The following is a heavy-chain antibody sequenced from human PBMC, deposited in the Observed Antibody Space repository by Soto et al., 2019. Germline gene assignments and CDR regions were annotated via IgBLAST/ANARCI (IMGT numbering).Heavy chain of an antibody. CDR1: GFTFTSSA. V-gene: IGHV1-58*01. Sequence: ASVKGSCKASGFTFTSSAVQWVRQARGQRLEWIGWIVVGSGNTNYAQKFQERVTITRDMSTSTAYMELSSLRSEDTAVYYCAAGGASDSYDSSGYSPLWGQGTLVTVSS. CDR2: IVVGSGNT. J-gene: IGHJ4*02. CDR3: AAGGASDSYDSSGYSPL. D-gene: IGHD3-22*01.